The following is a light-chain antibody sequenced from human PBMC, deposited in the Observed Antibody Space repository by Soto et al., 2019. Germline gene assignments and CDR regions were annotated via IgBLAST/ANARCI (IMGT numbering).Light chain of an antibody. Sequence: QSALTQPASVSGSPGQSITISCTGTSSDVGGYNYVSWYQQHPGKAPKLMIYDVSNRPSGVSNRFSGSKSGNTASLTISGLQAEDEADYYCSSYTSRSDPLLVFGGGTKLTVL. CDR1: SSDVGGYNY. CDR2: DVS. J-gene: IGLJ2*01. CDR3: SSYTSRSDPLLV. V-gene: IGLV2-14*01.